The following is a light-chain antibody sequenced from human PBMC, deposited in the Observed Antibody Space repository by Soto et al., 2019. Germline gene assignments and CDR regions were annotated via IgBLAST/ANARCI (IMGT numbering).Light chain of an antibody. CDR3: SSYAGSNNFV. CDR1: SSDVGGYDS. CDR2: DVD. Sequence: QSALTQPPSASWSPGHSVTISCSGTSSDVGGYDSVSWYQHHPGKVPKLIIFDVDKWPSGVPDRFSGFKSGNTASLTASGLRAEDEADYYCSSYAGSNNFVFGIGTKVTVL. V-gene: IGLV2-8*01. J-gene: IGLJ1*01.